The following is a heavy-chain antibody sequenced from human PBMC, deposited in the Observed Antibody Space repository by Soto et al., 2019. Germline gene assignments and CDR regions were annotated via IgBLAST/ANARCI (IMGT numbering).Heavy chain of an antibody. J-gene: IGHJ5*02. CDR3: ARDLVVVAQRYNWFDP. D-gene: IGHD2-15*01. Sequence: ASVKVSCKASGYTFTSYGISWVRQAPGQGLEWMGWISAYNGNTNYAQKLQGRVTMTTDTSTSTAYMELRSLRSDDTAVYYCARDLVVVAQRYNWFDPWGQGTLVTVS. CDR2: ISAYNGNT. CDR1: GYTFTSYG. V-gene: IGHV1-18*01.